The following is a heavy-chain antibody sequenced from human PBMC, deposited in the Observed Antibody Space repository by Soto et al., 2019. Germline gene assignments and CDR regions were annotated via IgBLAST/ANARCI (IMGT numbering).Heavy chain of an antibody. CDR1: GFTFTRYS. J-gene: IGHJ4*02. CDR3: ARESEDLTSNFDY. V-gene: IGHV3-21*06. Sequence: GGSLRLSCAVSGFTFTRYSMNWVRQAPGKGLEWVSSISSTTNYIYYGDSMKGRFTISRDNAKNSLYLEMNSLRAEDTAVYYCARESEDLTSNFDYWGQGTLVTVSS. CDR2: ISSTTNYI.